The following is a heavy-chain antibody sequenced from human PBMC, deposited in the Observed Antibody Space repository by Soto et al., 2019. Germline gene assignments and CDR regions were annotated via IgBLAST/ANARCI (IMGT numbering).Heavy chain of an antibody. J-gene: IGHJ6*02. CDR1: GGTFSSYA. V-gene: IGHV1-69*13. D-gene: IGHD1-26*01. CDR3: ARGISGSQGYYYYGMDV. CDR2: IIPIFGTA. Sequence: ASVKVSCKASGGTFSSYAISWVRQAPGQGLEWMGGIIPIFGTANYAQKFQGRVTITADESTSTAYMELSSLRSEDTAVYYCARGISGSQGYYYYGMDVWGQGTTVTVSS.